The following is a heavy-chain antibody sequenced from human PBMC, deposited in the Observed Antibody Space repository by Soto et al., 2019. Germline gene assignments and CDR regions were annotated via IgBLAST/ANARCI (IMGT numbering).Heavy chain of an antibody. D-gene: IGHD7-27*01. CDR2: IYYSGST. CDR1: GGSISSSSYY. Sequence: SETLSLTCTVSGGSISSSSYYWGWIRQPPGKGLEWIGSIYYSGSTYYNPSLKSRVTISVDTSKNQFSLKLSSVTAADTAVYYCDSHQRGPGDYWGQGTLVTVSS. V-gene: IGHV4-39*01. CDR3: DSHQRGPGDY. J-gene: IGHJ4*02.